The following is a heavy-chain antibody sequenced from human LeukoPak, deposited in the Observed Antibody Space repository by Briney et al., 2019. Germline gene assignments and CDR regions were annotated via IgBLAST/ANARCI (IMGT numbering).Heavy chain of an antibody. CDR3: ARGGVYYFDF. CDR2: IYYSGST. CDR1: GVSISSYY. Sequence: PSETLSLTCTVSGVSISSYYWSWIRQPPGKGLEWIGYIYYSGSTNYNPSLKSRVTISIDTSKNQFFLELSSVTAADRAVYYCARGGVYYFDFWGQGTLVTVSS. D-gene: IGHD3-16*01. J-gene: IGHJ4*02. V-gene: IGHV4-59*01.